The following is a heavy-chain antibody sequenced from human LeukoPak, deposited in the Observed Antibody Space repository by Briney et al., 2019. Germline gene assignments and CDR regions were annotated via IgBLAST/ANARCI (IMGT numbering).Heavy chain of an antibody. J-gene: IGHJ4*02. Sequence: GGSLRLSCAASGFTFTSYAMTWVRQAPGKGLEWVSSISGSGDSTYYADPVKGRFTISRDNSKNTLYLQMNSLRAEDTAIYYCAKDRIARTTVTTFDYWGQGTLVTVSS. CDR2: ISGSGDST. CDR3: AKDRIARTTVTTFDY. CDR1: GFTFTSYA. D-gene: IGHD4-17*01. V-gene: IGHV3-23*01.